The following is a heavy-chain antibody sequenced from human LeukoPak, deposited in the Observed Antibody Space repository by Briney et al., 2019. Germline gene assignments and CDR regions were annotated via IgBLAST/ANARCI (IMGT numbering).Heavy chain of an antibody. CDR2: IYSGGST. CDR3: ARGSGSYYVVHFDY. Sequence: GRSLRLSCAASGFTVSSNYMSWVRQAPGKGLEWVSVIYSGGSTYYADSVKGRFTISRDNSKNTLYLQMNSLRAEDTAVYYCARGSGSYYVVHFDYWGQGTLVTVSS. D-gene: IGHD1-26*01. CDR1: GFTVSSNY. V-gene: IGHV3-66*01. J-gene: IGHJ4*02.